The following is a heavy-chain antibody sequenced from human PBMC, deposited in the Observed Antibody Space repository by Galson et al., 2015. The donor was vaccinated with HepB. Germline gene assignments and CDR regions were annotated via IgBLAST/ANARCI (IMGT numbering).Heavy chain of an antibody. CDR1: GFSLSTSGMC. J-gene: IGHJ3*02. V-gene: IGHV2-70*01. Sequence: PALVKPTQTLTLTCTFSGFSLSTSGMCVSWIRQPPGKALEWLALIDWDDDKYYSTSLKTRLTISKDTSKNQVVLTMTNMDPVDTATYYCARSYYDSSGYPGYAFDIWGQGTMVTVSS. CDR3: ARSYYDSSGYPGYAFDI. CDR2: IDWDDDK. D-gene: IGHD3-22*01.